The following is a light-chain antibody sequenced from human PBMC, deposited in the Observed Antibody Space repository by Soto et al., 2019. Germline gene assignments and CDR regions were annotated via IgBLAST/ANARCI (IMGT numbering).Light chain of an antibody. V-gene: IGKV3-15*01. CDR2: GAS. Sequence: EIAMTQSPATLSVSPGARATLSCRTSLSVSSNLAWYQQKPGQAPRLLIYGASTRATGIPARFSGSGSGTDFTLTISRLEPEDFAVYYCQQYGSSRTFGQGTQVDIK. CDR1: LSVSSN. J-gene: IGKJ1*01. CDR3: QQYGSSRT.